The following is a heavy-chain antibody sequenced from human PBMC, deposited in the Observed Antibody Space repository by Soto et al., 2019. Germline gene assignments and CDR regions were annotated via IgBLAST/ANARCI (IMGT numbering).Heavy chain of an antibody. CDR2: INWNSDKV. Sequence: VLLVESGGGLVQPGRSLRLSCAVSGFNFGNYAMHWVRQAPGKGLEWVAAINWNSDKVAYAGSVLGRFTIFRDSAKNSLHLQMNDLTTEDTAFYYCGKDKGGTPYYIDSWGQGILVTVSS. CDR3: GKDKGGTPYYIDS. J-gene: IGHJ4*02. CDR1: GFNFGNYA. V-gene: IGHV3-9*01. D-gene: IGHD6-25*01.